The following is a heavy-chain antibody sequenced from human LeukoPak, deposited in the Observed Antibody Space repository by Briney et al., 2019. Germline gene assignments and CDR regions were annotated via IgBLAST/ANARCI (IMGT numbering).Heavy chain of an antibody. D-gene: IGHD3-3*01. CDR3: ARGGSYYDFWSGYYDYYYYMDV. CDR1: GGSISSYY. Sequence: PSVTLSLTCSVSGGSISSYYGSWIPQPPGKGLVGIGYIYDRGSTSYNPSLQSRVTLSIDTSKNQFSLRLTSVTAADTAVYYCARGGSYYDFWSGYYDYYYYMDVWGKGTTVTVSS. V-gene: IGHV4-59*01. J-gene: IGHJ6*03. CDR2: IYDRGST.